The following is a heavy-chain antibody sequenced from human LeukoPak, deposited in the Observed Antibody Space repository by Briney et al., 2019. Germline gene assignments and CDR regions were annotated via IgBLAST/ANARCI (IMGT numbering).Heavy chain of an antibody. Sequence: GGSLRLSCAASGFTVSSNYMGWVRQAPGKGLEWVSVIYSGGSTYYTDSVKGRFTISRDNSKNTLFLEMNNLRVEDTAVYYCARLGSPFGWYRTIDYWGQGTLVTVSS. CDR3: ARLGSPFGWYRTIDY. J-gene: IGHJ4*02. CDR2: IYSGGST. V-gene: IGHV3-66*01. D-gene: IGHD6-19*01. CDR1: GFTVSSNY.